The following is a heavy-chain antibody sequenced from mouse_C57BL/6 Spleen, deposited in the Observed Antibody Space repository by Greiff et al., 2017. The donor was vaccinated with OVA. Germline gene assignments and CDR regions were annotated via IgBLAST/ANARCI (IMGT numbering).Heavy chain of an antibody. D-gene: IGHD2-5*01. Sequence: QVQLQQSGAELVRPGASVKLSCKASGYTFTDYYINWVKQRPGQGLEWIARIYPGSGNTYYNEKFKGKATLTAEKSSSTAYMQLSSLTSEDSAVYFCARSDYSNLYYYAMDYWGQGTSVTVSS. CDR2: IYPGSGNT. J-gene: IGHJ4*01. V-gene: IGHV1-76*01. CDR3: ARSDYSNLYYYAMDY. CDR1: GYTFTDYY.